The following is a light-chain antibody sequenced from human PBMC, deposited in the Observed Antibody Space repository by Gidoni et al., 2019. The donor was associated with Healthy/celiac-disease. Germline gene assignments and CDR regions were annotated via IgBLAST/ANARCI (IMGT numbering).Light chain of an antibody. CDR3: QQSYSTPPT. CDR2: AAS. V-gene: IGKV1-39*01. CDR1: QSISSY. J-gene: IGKJ1*01. Sequence: DIQMTQSPSSLSTSVGDRVTITCRASQSISSYLNWYQQKPGKAPKLLIYAASILQSGVPSTFSGSGSGTDFTLTISSLQPEDFATYYCQQSYSTPPTCGQGTKVEIK.